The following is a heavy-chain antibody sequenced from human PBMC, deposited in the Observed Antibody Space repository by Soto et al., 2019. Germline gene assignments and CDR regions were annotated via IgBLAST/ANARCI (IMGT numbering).Heavy chain of an antibody. CDR2: INSDGSST. V-gene: IGHV3-74*01. J-gene: IGHJ4*02. Sequence: EVQLVESGGGLVQPGGSLRLSCEASGLPFSGYWIHWVRQAPGKGLVWVSRINSDGSSTNYADSVKGRFTISRDNVKNTLYLQMDSLRSEDTAVDYCARGVPGQYGCDYWGQGTLVTVSS. D-gene: IGHD3-16*01. CDR1: GLPFSGYW. CDR3: ARGVPGQYGCDY.